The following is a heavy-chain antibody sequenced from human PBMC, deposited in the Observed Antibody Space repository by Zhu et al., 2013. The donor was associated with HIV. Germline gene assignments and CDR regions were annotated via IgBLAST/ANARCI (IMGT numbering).Heavy chain of an antibody. J-gene: IGHJ3*02. CDR2: INPNSGGT. V-gene: IGHV1-2*02. CDR1: GYNFNNYF. Sequence: QVQLLQSGAEIKRPGASVTMSCTASGYNFNNYFINWVRQAPGQGPEWMGWINPNSGGTNYGQKFQGRVTMTRDTSISTAYMDLSRLRSDDTAVYYCARSPALLPAVYNGDGFDIWGQGTMVTVSS. CDR3: ARSPALLPAVYNGDGFDI. D-gene: IGHD2-2*01.